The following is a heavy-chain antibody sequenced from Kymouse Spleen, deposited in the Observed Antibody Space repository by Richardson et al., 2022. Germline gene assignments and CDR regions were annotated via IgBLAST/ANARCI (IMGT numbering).Heavy chain of an antibody. J-gene: IGHJ6*02. D-gene: IGHD6-13*01. Sequence: QVQLQQWGAGLLKPSETLSLTCAVYGGSFSGYYWSWIRQPPGKGLEWIGEINHSGSTNYNPSLKSRVTISVDTSKNQFSLKLSSVTAADTAVYYCAREEQQLGGMDVWGQGTTVTVSS. CDR2: INHSGST. CDR1: GGSFSGYY. V-gene: IGHV4-34*01. CDR3: AREEQQLGGMDV.